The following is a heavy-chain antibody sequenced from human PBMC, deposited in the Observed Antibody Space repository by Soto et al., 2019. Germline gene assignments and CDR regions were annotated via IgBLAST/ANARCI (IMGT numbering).Heavy chain of an antibody. V-gene: IGHV1-69*02. D-gene: IGHD3-10*01. CDR1: GGTFSSYT. CDR2: IIPILGIA. Sequence: QVQLVQSGAEVKKPGSSVKVSCKASGGTFSSYTISWVRQAPGQGLEWMGRIIPILGIANYAQKFQGRVTITADKSTSTAYMELSSLRSEDTAVYYCARVSSQGRDGHFDYWGQGTLVTVSS. J-gene: IGHJ4*02. CDR3: ARVSSQGRDGHFDY.